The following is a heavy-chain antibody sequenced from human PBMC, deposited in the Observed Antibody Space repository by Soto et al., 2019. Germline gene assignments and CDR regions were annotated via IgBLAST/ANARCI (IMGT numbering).Heavy chain of an antibody. J-gene: IGHJ5*02. V-gene: IGHV3-30*18. CDR1: GFTFSSYG. D-gene: IGHD3-10*01. Sequence: GGSLRLSCAASGFTFSSYGMHWVRQAPGKWLEWVAVISYDENDKYYADSVKGRFTISRDNSKNTLYLQMNSLRAEDTAIYYCAKDLSKSGANWFDPWGQGTLVTVSS. CDR3: AKDLSKSGANWFDP. CDR2: ISYDENDK.